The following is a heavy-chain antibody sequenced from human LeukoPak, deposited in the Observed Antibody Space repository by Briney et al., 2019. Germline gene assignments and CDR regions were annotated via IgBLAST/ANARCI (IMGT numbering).Heavy chain of an antibody. V-gene: IGHV4-38-2*02. Sequence: SETLSLTCTVSGYSISSGYYWGWIRQPPGKGLEWIGSIYHSGSXXXXPXXXSRVTISVDTSKNQFSLKLSSLTAADTAVYYCAXXESTRYFDCFDYWGQGTLVTVSS. CDR2: IYHSGSX. D-gene: IGHD3-9*01. J-gene: IGHJ4*02. CDR1: GYSISSGYY. CDR3: AXXESTRYFDCFDY.